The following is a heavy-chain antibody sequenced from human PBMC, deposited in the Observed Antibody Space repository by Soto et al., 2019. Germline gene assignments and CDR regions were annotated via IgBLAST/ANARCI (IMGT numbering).Heavy chain of an antibody. CDR1: GYTFTSYG. V-gene: IGHV1-18*01. CDR2: ISAYNGNT. Sequence: QVQLVQSGAEVKKPGASVKVSCKASGYTFTSYGISWVRQAPGQGLEWMGWISAYNGNTNYAPKLQGGVTMTTGTSTSTAYMELRSLKADDAAVYYCARESRVGATTPEGEGYYYYYGMDVWVQGTTVTFSS. CDR3: ARESRVGATTPEGEGYYYYYGMDV. J-gene: IGHJ6*02. D-gene: IGHD1-26*01.